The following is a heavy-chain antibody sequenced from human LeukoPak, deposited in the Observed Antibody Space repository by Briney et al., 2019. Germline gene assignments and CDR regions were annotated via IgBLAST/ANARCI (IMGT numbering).Heavy chain of an antibody. V-gene: IGHV3-21*01. J-gene: IGHJ4*02. CDR1: GFTFSSYS. CDR2: ISSSSSYI. D-gene: IGHD1-26*01. Sequence: GGSLRLSCAASGFTFSSYSMNWVRQAPGKGLEWVSSISSSSSYIYYADSVKGRFTISRDNSKNTLYLQMNSLRAEDTAVYYCARAPVGATMGDYWGQGTLVTVSS. CDR3: ARAPVGATMGDY.